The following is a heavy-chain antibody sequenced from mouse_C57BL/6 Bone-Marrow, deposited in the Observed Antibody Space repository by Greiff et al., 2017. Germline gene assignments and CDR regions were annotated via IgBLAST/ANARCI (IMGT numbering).Heavy chain of an antibody. V-gene: IGHV1-26*01. CDR3: AREGIYYYGSGLYWYFDV. D-gene: IGHD1-1*01. Sequence: VQLQQSGPELVKPGASVKISCKASGYTFTDYYMNWVKQSHGKSLEWIGDINPNNGGTSYNQKFKGKATLTVDKSSSTAYMELRSLTSEDSAVYYGAREGIYYYGSGLYWYFDVWGTGTTVTVSS. J-gene: IGHJ1*03. CDR1: GYTFTDYY. CDR2: INPNNGGT.